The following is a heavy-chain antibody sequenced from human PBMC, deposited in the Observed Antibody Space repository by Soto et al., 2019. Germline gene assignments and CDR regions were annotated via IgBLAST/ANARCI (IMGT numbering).Heavy chain of an antibody. V-gene: IGHV3-30-3*01. CDR2: ISYDGSNK. Sequence: QVQLVESGGGVVQPGRSLRLSCAASGFTFSSYAMHWVRQAPGKGLEWVAVISYDGSNKYYADSVKGRFTISRDNSKNTLYLQMNSLRAEDTAVYYCARDSAPPLRGYYYDSSGPSAAFDIWGQGTMVTVSS. CDR1: GFTFSSYA. CDR3: ARDSAPPLRGYYYDSSGPSAAFDI. J-gene: IGHJ3*02. D-gene: IGHD3-22*01.